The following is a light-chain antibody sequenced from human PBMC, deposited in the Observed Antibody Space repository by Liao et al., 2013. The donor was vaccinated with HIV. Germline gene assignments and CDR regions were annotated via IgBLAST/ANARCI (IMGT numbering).Light chain of an antibody. J-gene: IGLJ3*02. CDR2: YDR. Sequence: SYVLTQPPSVSAALGMTARITCSGNNIGIKNVHWYRQRPGQAPVLLIYYDRARPSGIPERFSGSNSGNTATLTITGTQALDEADYYCQTWDSSTVVFGGGTKLT. V-gene: IGLV3-21*01. CDR3: QTWDSSTVV. CDR1: NIGIKN.